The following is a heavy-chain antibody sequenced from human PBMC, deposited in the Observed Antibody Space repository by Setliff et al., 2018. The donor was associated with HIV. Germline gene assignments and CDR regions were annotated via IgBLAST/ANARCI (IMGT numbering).Heavy chain of an antibody. CDR2: IYYSGSA. Sequence: PSETLSLTCTVSGGSIINHFWSWIRLPPGKGLEWIGYIYYSGSADYNRSLKSRVTISVDTSKNQFSLKLSSVTAADTAVYYCARIVRWELVATSTFFYYYMDVWGEGTTVTVSS. J-gene: IGHJ6*03. V-gene: IGHV4-59*08. CDR1: GGSIINHF. D-gene: IGHD1-26*01. CDR3: ARIVRWELVATSTFFYYYMDV.